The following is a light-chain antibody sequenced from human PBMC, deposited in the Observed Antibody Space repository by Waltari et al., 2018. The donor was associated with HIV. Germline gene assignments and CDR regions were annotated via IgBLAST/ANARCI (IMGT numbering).Light chain of an antibody. CDR2: AAS. CDR3: LQYENSRLT. Sequence: DIQMTQSPSSLSSSVGDRVTITCRAGQNISNYLNWYQQKAGKAPKLLIYAASSVQSGVPSRFSGSGSVTDFTLTIRRLEPEDFAVYYCLQYENSRLTFGGGTKVEIK. CDR1: QNISNY. J-gene: IGKJ4*01. V-gene: IGKV1-39*01.